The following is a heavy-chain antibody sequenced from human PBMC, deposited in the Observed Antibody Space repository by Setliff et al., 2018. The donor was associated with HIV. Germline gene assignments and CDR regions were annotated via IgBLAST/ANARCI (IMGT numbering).Heavy chain of an antibody. J-gene: IGHJ4*02. V-gene: IGHV4-34*01. CDR3: ARCIAARRFDY. CDR2: IYYSGST. Sequence: SETLSLTCAVYGGSYSGYYWSWIRQHPGKGLEWIGYIYYSGSTYYNPSLKSRVTISVDTSKNQFSLKLSSVTAADTATYYCARCIAARRFDYWGQGTLVTVSS. D-gene: IGHD6-6*01. CDR1: GGSYSGYY.